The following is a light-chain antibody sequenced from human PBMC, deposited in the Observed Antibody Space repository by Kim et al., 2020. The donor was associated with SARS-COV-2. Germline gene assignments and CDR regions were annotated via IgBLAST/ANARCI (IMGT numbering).Light chain of an antibody. CDR1: QNIDTL. CDR3: EQYKSYPVT. J-gene: IGKJ4*01. CDR2: TAS. Sequence: ASVGDRVTITCRASQNIDTLLVWYQQKPGKAAKLLIYTASTLESGVPSRFSGSGSGTEFTLTISSLQPDDFAAYYCEQYKSYPVTFGGGTNVDIK. V-gene: IGKV1-5*03.